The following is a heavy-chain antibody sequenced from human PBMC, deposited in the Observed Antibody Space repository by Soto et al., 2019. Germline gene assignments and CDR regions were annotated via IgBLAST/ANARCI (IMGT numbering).Heavy chain of an antibody. CDR1: GDSLSSNSAA. V-gene: IGHV6-1*01. J-gene: IGHJ3*01. CDR3: ARREEWLVHDSLDV. CDR2: TYYRSKWYN. Sequence: SQNLSLTCAISGDSLSSNSAAWNWIRQSPSRGLEWLGRTYYRSKWYNDYAVSVKSRITINPDTSKNQFSLQLNSVTPEDTAVYYCARREEWLVHDSLDVWGQGTMVTVSS. D-gene: IGHD6-19*01.